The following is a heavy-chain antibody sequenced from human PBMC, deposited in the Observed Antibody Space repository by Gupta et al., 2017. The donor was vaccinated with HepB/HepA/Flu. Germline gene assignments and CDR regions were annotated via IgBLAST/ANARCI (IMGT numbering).Heavy chain of an antibody. V-gene: IGHV3-30*09. Sequence: QVQLVESGGGVVQPGKSLRLSCAGSGFIFSNYAMHWVRQAPGKGLEWVALNSYDGMFKYYADAVKGRFAISRDNSKNTLFLELTSLTSEDTGIYYCVRGSMKVESPPTPTNPFDYWGQGALVTVSS. D-gene: IGHD3-3*01. J-gene: IGHJ4*02. CDR2: NSYDGMFK. CDR1: GFIFSNYA. CDR3: VRGSMKVESPPTPTNPFDY.